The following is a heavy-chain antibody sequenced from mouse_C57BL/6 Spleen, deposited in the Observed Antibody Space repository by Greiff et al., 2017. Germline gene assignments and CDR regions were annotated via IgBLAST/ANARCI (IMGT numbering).Heavy chain of an antibody. CDR3: AREYYGNPFAY. J-gene: IGHJ3*01. Sequence: VQLQQPGAELVRPGSSVKLSCKASGYTFTSYWMDWVKQRPGQGLEWIGNIYPSDSETHYNQKFKDKATLTVDKSSSTAYMQLSSLTSEDSAVYCCAREYYGNPFAYWGQGTLVTVSA. CDR1: GYTFTSYW. D-gene: IGHD2-1*01. CDR2: IYPSDSET. V-gene: IGHV1-61*01.